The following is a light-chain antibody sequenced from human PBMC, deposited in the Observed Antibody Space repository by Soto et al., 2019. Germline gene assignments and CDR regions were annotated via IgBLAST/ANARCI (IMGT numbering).Light chain of an antibody. J-gene: IGKJ4*01. Sequence: DIVMTQSPDSLGVSLGERATINCKCSQSVLYSPNNKDYLAWFQQKPGQPPKLLIYWASIRESGVPDRFSGSGSGTDFTLTLNSLQAEDVAVYYCQQYFGAPLTFGGGTKVEIK. CDR3: QQYFGAPLT. CDR1: QSVLYSPNNKDY. CDR2: WAS. V-gene: IGKV4-1*01.